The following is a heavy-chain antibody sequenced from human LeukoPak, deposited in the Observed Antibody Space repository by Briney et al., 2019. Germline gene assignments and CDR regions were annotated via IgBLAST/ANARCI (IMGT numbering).Heavy chain of an antibody. CDR2: IDPSDSYT. J-gene: IGHJ4*02. CDR1: GYSFTSYW. Sequence: GESLKISCKGSGYSFTSYWISWVRQMPGKGLEWMGRIDPSDSYTNYSPSFQGHVTISADKSISTAYLQWSSLKASDTAMYYCARRGSSWSKPNDYWGQGTLVTVSS. V-gene: IGHV5-10-1*01. D-gene: IGHD6-13*01. CDR3: ARRGSSWSKPNDY.